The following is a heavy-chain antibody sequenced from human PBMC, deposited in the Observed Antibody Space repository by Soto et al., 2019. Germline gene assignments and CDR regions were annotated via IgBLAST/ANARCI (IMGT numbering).Heavy chain of an antibody. CDR3: VRIGRGDGYTFGY. J-gene: IGHJ4*02. V-gene: IGHV3-74*01. D-gene: IGHD5-12*01. Sequence: EVQLVESGGVSVQPGGSLRLSCAASGFSLSNYWMHWVRQAPGKGLVWVSRINIDGSTTTYADSVKGRFTISRDNAKNTLYLQMNSLRDEDTAVYYCVRIGRGDGYTFGYWGQGTLDTVSS. CDR1: GFSLSNYW. CDR2: INIDGSTT.